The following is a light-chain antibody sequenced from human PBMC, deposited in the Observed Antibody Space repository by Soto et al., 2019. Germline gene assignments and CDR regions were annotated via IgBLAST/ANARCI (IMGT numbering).Light chain of an antibody. CDR2: KAS. Sequence: DIQMTQSPSTLSASVGDRVTITCRASQSISSWLAWYQQKPGKAPKLLIYKASILESGVPSRFIGSGSGTEFTLTISSLQPDDFATYYCQQYDIWDTFGQGNKLEIK. CDR3: QQYDIWDT. J-gene: IGKJ2*01. CDR1: QSISSW. V-gene: IGKV1-5*03.